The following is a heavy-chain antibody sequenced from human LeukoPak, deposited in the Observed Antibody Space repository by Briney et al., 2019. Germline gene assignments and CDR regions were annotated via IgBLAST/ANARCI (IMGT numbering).Heavy chain of an antibody. CDR3: ARLGSSNILTGYYIDY. V-gene: IGHV4-34*01. CDR1: GGSFSGYY. Sequence: SETLSLTCAVYGGSFSGYYWSWIRQPPGKGLEWIGEINHSGSTNYNPSLKSRVTISVDTSKNQFSLKLSSVTAADTAVCYCARLGSSNILTGYYIDYWGQGTLVTVSS. CDR2: INHSGST. D-gene: IGHD3-9*01. J-gene: IGHJ4*02.